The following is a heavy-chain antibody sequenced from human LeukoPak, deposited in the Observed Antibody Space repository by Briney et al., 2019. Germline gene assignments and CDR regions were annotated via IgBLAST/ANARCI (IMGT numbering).Heavy chain of an antibody. CDR2: TGYEGGEK. V-gene: IGHV3-30*01. CDR1: GSTFSGHL. J-gene: IGHJ4*02. Sequence: GGSLRLSCAASGSTFSGHLLHWVRQAPGKGLEWVAGTGYEGGEKYYADSVSGRFTISRDNSDNTVYLQMNGLRLEDTAVYFCAREGDRHLTFDYWGRGTLVTVSS. CDR3: AREGDRHLTFDY. D-gene: IGHD3-16*01.